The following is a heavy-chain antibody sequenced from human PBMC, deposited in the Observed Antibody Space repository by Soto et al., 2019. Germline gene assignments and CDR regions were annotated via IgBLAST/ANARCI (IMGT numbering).Heavy chain of an antibody. CDR2: MNPNSGNT. J-gene: IGHJ6*02. Sequence: ASVKVSCKASGYTFTSYDITWVRQATGQGLEWMGWMNPNSGNTGYAQKFQGRVTMTRNTSISTAYMELSSLRSEDTAVYYCATVRWLDYYYYGMDVWGQGTTVTVSS. V-gene: IGHV1-8*01. CDR3: ATVRWLDYYYYGMDV. D-gene: IGHD6-19*01. CDR1: GYTFTSYD.